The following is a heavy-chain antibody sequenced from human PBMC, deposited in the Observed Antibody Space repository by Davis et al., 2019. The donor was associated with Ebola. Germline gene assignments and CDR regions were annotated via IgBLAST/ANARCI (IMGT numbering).Heavy chain of an antibody. D-gene: IGHD6-13*01. CDR2: IWYDGSNK. V-gene: IGHV3-33*01. J-gene: IGHJ6*02. CDR3: ARALSSSEGVWYYYYYGMDV. CDR1: GFTFSTYG. Sequence: GESLKISCAASGFTFSTYGMHWVRQAPGKGLEWVAVIWYDGSNKYYADSVKGRFTISRDNSKNTLYLQMNSLRAEDTAVYYCARALSSSEGVWYYYYYGMDVWGQGTTVTVSS.